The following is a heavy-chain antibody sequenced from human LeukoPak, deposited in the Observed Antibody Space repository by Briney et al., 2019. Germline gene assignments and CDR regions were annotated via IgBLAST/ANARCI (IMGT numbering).Heavy chain of an antibody. Sequence: GGSLRLSCAASGFTFSSYAMHWVRQAPGKGLEWVAVISYDGSNKYYTDSVKGRFTVSRDNSKNTLFLQMNSLSAQDTAVYYCAKATAAITSLEYWGQGTLVTVSS. CDR1: GFTFSSYA. CDR3: AKATAAITSLEY. J-gene: IGHJ4*02. CDR2: ISYDGSNK. V-gene: IGHV3-30-3*01. D-gene: IGHD2-2*01.